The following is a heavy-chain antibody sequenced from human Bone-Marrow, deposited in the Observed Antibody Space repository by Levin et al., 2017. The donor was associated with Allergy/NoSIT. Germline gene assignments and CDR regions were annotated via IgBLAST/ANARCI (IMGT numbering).Heavy chain of an antibody. J-gene: IGHJ4*02. CDR1: GYTFTSYS. V-gene: IGHV7-4-1*02. D-gene: IGHD2-8*01. Sequence: GASVKVSCKASGYTFTSYSINWVRQAPGQGFEWMGWINTNTGNPAYALDFTGRFVFSLDTSVSTAYLQINSLKAEDTAVYYCARDRHCSDGVCYWGQGTLVTVSS. CDR3: ARDRHCSDGVCY. CDR2: INTNTGNP.